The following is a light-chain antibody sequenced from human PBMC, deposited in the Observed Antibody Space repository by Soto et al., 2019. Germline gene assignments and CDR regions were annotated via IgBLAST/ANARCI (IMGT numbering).Light chain of an antibody. J-gene: IGKJ1*01. CDR3: QQYNSYSRT. Sequence: DIQMTQSPSTLSASVGDRVTITCRASQSISSWLAWYQQKPGKAPKLLIYDASSLESGVPSSFSGSGSGTEFTLTISSMQPDDFANYYCQQYNSYSRTFGQGTKVDIK. CDR1: QSISSW. CDR2: DAS. V-gene: IGKV1-5*01.